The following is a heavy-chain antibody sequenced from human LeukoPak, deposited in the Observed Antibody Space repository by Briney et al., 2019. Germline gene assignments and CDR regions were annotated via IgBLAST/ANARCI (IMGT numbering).Heavy chain of an antibody. CDR2: KWFDGSNK. Sequence: GGSLRLSCAASGFSFSSYGMHWVRQAPGKGLEWVAVKWFDGSNKYFADSVKGRFSISRDNSQNTLYLQMNSLRVEDTAVYYCARDAARGNSAYYFDFWGQGTLVTVSS. CDR1: GFSFSSYG. J-gene: IGHJ4*02. CDR3: ARDAARGNSAYYFDF. V-gene: IGHV3-33*01. D-gene: IGHD2-21*01.